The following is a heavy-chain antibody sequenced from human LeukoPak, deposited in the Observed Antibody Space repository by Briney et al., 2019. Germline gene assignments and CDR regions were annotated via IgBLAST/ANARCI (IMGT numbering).Heavy chain of an antibody. J-gene: IGHJ5*02. CDR1: GFTFSNAW. CDR3: TTDLGQWLAIRDNWFDP. V-gene: IGHV3-15*01. CDR2: IKSKTDGGTT. Sequence: GGSLRLSCAASGFTFSNAWMSWVRQAPGKGLEXXXXIKSKTDGGTTDYAAPVKGRFTISRDDSKNTLYLQVNSLKTEDTAVYYCTTDLGQWLAIRDNWFDPWGQGTLVTVSS. D-gene: IGHD6-19*01.